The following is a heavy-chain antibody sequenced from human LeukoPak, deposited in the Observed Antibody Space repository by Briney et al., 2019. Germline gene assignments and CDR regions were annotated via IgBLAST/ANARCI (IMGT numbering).Heavy chain of an antibody. CDR3: AREWRGSGDY. CDR1: GFTFSRYG. J-gene: IGHJ4*02. V-gene: IGHV3-23*01. CDR2: FSGSGGST. Sequence: PGGSLRLSCAASGFTFSRYGMSWVRQAPGKGLEWVSVFSGSGGSTYYADSVKGRFTVSRDNAKNSLFLQMNSLRAEDTAIYYCAREWRGSGDYWGQGTLVTVSS. D-gene: IGHD3-10*01.